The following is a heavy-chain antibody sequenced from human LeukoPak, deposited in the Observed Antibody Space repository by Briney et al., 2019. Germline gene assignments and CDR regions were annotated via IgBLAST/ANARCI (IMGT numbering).Heavy chain of an antibody. CDR3: ARVPYSYYFDY. V-gene: IGHV3-48*03. J-gene: IGHJ4*02. D-gene: IGHD2-21*01. CDR1: GFTFSSYE. CDR2: ISSSGSTI. Sequence: GALRLSCAASGFTFSSYEMNWVRQARVTGLEWVSYISSSGSTIYYADSVKGRLTISRDNAKNSLYLQMNSQRAEDTAVYYCARVPYSYYFDYWGQGTLVTVSS.